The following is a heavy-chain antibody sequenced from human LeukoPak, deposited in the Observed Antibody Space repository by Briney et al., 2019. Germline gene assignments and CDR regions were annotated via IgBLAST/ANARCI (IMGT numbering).Heavy chain of an antibody. V-gene: IGHV1-58*01. J-gene: IGHJ6*02. D-gene: IGHD2-15*01. Sequence: SVKVSCKASGFTFTSSAVQWVRQARGQRLEWIGWIVVGSGNTNYAQKFQERVTITRDMSTSTAYMELSSLRSEDTAVYYCAAEGSWTLGDYYYGMDVWGQGTTVTVSS. CDR2: IVVGSGNT. CDR3: AAEGSWTLGDYYYGMDV. CDR1: GFTFTSSA.